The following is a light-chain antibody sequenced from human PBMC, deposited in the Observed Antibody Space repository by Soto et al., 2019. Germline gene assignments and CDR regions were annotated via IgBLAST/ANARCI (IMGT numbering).Light chain of an antibody. CDR2: GVS. Sequence: ETVLTQSPATLSLSPGEGATLSCRASQTVSRFFAWYQQKPGQAPRLLIYGVSNRATGVPARFSGSGSGTDFTLYISSLEPEDYGVYYCQQRFTWPLTFGGGTKVEIK. J-gene: IGKJ4*01. V-gene: IGKV3-11*01. CDR1: QTVSRF. CDR3: QQRFTWPLT.